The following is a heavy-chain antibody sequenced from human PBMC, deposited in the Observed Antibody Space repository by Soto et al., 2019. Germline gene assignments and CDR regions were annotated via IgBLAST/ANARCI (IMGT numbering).Heavy chain of an antibody. Sequence: GGSLKISFQCSGYSFANYWIAWVRQMSGKGLEWVGVIYPGDSDTRYSPSFRGQVTISADKSISHVYLQWSSLKASDTAMYYCARNRLRQYYYGMDVWGQGTTVTVSS. V-gene: IGHV5-51*01. CDR2: IYPGDSDT. D-gene: IGHD3-10*01. CDR1: GYSFANYW. CDR3: ARNRLRQYYYGMDV. J-gene: IGHJ6*02.